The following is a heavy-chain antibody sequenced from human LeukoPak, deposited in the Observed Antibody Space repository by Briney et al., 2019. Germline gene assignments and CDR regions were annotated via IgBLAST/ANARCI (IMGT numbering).Heavy chain of an antibody. V-gene: IGHV1-18*01. CDR3: ARDLGPSRAAAGSAGY. J-gene: IGHJ4*02. CDR1: GYTFTNYG. CDR2: ISDYNGKT. D-gene: IGHD6-13*01. Sequence: ASVKVSSKASGYTFTNYGINWVRQAPGQGLEWMGWISDYNGKTNYAQKLQGRVSMTTDTSTSTAYMELRSLRSDDTAVYYCARDLGPSRAAAGSAGYWGQGTLVTVSS.